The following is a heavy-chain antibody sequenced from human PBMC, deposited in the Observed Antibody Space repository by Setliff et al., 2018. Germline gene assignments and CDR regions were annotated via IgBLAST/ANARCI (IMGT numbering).Heavy chain of an antibody. D-gene: IGHD3-16*01. V-gene: IGHV1-8*02. Sequence: GASVKVSCKASGYTFTTYDINWVRQAPGQGLEWMGWMNPNSGNRGYAQKFQGRVTMTTDTSTSTAYMELGRLRSDDTAVYFCARDGGGDSDAFDIWGQGTMVTVS. J-gene: IGHJ3*02. CDR3: ARDGGGDSDAFDI. CDR2: MNPNSGNR. CDR1: GYTFTTYD.